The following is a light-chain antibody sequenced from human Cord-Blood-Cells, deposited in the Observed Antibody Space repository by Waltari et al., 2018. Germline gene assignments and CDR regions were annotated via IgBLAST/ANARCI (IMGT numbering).Light chain of an antibody. CDR2: DVS. J-gene: IGLJ3*02. CDR3: SSYTSSSTWV. Sequence: QSALTQPASVSGSPGQSIPILCTGTSSVVGGYNLVSWSQQHPGKAPQLLIYDVSKRPSGVSNRFSGSKSGNTASLTISGLQAEDEADYYCSSYTSSSTWVFGGGTKLTVL. CDR1: SSVVGGYNL. V-gene: IGLV2-14*01.